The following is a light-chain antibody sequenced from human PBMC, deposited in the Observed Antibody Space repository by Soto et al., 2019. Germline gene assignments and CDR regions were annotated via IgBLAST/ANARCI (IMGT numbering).Light chain of an antibody. Sequence: DIQMTQSPSTLSASVGDRVSITCRASQSISKYLAWYQQKPGKAPKLLIYDVSSLETGVPSRFSGSGSGTQFTLTITSLQPDDFATYFCQQYYSHWVTFGPGTKVEI. V-gene: IGKV1-5*01. CDR1: QSISKY. J-gene: IGKJ1*01. CDR2: DVS. CDR3: QQYYSHWVT.